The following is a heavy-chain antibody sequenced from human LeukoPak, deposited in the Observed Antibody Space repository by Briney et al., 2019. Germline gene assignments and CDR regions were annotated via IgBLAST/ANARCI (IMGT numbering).Heavy chain of an antibody. CDR2: IKHDGSEK. CDR1: GFTFSSYW. V-gene: IGHV3-7*03. Sequence: GGSLRLSCAASGFTFSSYWMTWVRQAPGKGLEWVANIKHDGSEKNYVDSVKGRFTISRDNAKNSLYLQMNSLRAEDTAVYYCATPLDYYDRSDSHQGGDWGQGTLVTVSS. D-gene: IGHD3-22*01. J-gene: IGHJ4*02. CDR3: ATPLDYYDRSDSHQGGD.